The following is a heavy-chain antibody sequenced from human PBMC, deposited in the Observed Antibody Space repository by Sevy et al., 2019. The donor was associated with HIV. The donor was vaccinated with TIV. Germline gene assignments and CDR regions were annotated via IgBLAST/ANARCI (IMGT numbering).Heavy chain of an antibody. CDR2: ISFDGTDK. J-gene: IGHJ3*01. CDR1: GFTFSSYP. V-gene: IGHV3-30-3*01. D-gene: IGHD3-10*01. Sequence: GGSLRLSCTASGFTFSSYPMHWVRQAPGKGLEWVSFISFDGTDKYYADSGKGRFTITRDNSKNTLFLQMNSLRAEDTAFYYCVRETTMLPRGAFDFWGQGTMVTVSS. CDR3: VRETTMLPRGAFDF.